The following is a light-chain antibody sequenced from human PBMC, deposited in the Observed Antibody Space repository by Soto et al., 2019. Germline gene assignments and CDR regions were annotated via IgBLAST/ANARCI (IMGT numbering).Light chain of an antibody. CDR3: QSYDSSLSGWV. CDR1: SSNIGAGYD. Sequence: QSVLTQPPSVSGAQGQRVTISCTGSSSNIGAGYDVHWYQQLPGTAPKLLIYGNSNRPSGVPDRFSGSKSGTSASLAITGLQADDEADYYCQSYDSSLSGWVFGGGTKLTVL. CDR2: GNS. J-gene: IGLJ3*02. V-gene: IGLV1-40*01.